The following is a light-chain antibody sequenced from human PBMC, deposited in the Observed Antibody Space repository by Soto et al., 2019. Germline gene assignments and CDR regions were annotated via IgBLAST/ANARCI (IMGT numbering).Light chain of an antibody. CDR2: SAS. CDR1: QDISNY. J-gene: IGKJ5*01. CDR3: QKYNSALT. V-gene: IGKV1-27*01. Sequence: DIQMTQSPSSLSASVGDRITITCRASQDISNYLAWYQQKPGKVPKLLIYSASTLHSGVPSRFSGSGSGTDFTLTISSLHPEDVATYFCQKYNSALTFGQGTRLEIK.